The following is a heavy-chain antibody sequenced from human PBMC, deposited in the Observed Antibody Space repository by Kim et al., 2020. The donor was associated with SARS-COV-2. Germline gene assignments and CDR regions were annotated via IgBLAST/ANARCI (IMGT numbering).Heavy chain of an antibody. V-gene: IGHV3-21*01. CDR1: GFTFSSYS. CDR2: ISSSSSYI. J-gene: IGHJ4*02. D-gene: IGHD3-3*01. Sequence: GGSLRLSCAASGFTFSSYSMNWVRQAPGKGLEWVSSISSSSSYIYYADSVKGRFTISRDNAKNSLYLQMNSLRAEDTAVYYCARGHDFWSGTSDSHFDYWGQGTLVTVSS. CDR3: ARGHDFWSGTSDSHFDY.